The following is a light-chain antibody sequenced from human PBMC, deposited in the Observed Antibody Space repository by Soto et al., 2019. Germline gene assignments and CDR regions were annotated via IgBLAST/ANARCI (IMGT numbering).Light chain of an antibody. J-gene: IGLJ3*02. CDR3: NSYTTTSARV. CDR2: EVS. Sequence: QSALTQPASVSGSPGQSITISCTGTSNDVGAFNFVSWYQQHPGKAPKVIIYEVSNRPSGVSNRFSGSKSSNTASLTISGLQAEDEADYYCNSYTTTSARVFGGGTKLTVL. CDR1: SNDVGAFNF. V-gene: IGLV2-14*01.